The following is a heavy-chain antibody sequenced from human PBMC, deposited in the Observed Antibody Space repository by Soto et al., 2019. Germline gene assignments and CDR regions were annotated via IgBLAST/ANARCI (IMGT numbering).Heavy chain of an antibody. CDR1: GFTFSSYA. Sequence: GGSLRLSCAASGFTFSSYAMSWVRQAPGKGLEWVSAISGSGGSTYYADSVKGRFTISRDNSKNTLYLQMNSLRAEDTAVYYCAKGYYDILPGYYTPIDYWGQGTLVTVSS. V-gene: IGHV3-23*01. CDR2: ISGSGGST. CDR3: AKGYYDILPGYYTPIDY. D-gene: IGHD3-9*01. J-gene: IGHJ4*02.